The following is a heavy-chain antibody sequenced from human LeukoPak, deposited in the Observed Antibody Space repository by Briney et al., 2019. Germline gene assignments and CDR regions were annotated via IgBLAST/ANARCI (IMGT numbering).Heavy chain of an antibody. CDR1: GYTFTGYY. CDR2: INPNSGGT. J-gene: IGHJ4*02. D-gene: IGHD3-16*01. V-gene: IGHV1-2*02. Sequence: ASVKVSCKASGYTFTGYYMHWVRQAPGQGLEWMGWINPNSGGTNYAQKFQGRVTMTRDMSTSTVYMELSSLRSEDTAVYYCARDQGMITFGGVVDYFDYWGQGTLVTVSS. CDR3: ARDQGMITFGGVVDYFDY.